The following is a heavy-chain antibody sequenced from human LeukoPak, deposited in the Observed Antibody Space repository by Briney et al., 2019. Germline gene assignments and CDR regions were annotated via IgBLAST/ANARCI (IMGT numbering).Heavy chain of an antibody. V-gene: IGHV3-23*01. J-gene: IGHJ4*02. D-gene: IGHD3-22*01. CDR1: GFTFSSYA. Sequence: GGSLRLSCAASGFTFSSYAMSWVRQAPGKGLEGVSTISGSGGNTYYADSVNGRFTISRDNSKNTLYLQMNSLRAEDTAVYYCAKASGGGTYETSGYYFDYWGQGTLVTVSS. CDR3: AKASGGGTYETSGYYFDY. CDR2: ISGSGGNT.